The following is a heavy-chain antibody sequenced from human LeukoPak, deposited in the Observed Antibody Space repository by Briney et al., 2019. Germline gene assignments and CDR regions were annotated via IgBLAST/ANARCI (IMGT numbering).Heavy chain of an antibody. CDR1: GFTFSSSW. J-gene: IGHJ4*02. D-gene: IGHD1-7*01. CDR3: ATARNFRFEY. Sequence: GGSLRLSCAASGFTFSSSWMHWVRQAPGKGLVWVSRINTDGTNTDYADSVKGRFTISRDNAKNTLYLQMNNLRTEDTALYFCATARNFRFEYWGQGSLVIVSA. CDR2: INTDGTNT. V-gene: IGHV3-74*01.